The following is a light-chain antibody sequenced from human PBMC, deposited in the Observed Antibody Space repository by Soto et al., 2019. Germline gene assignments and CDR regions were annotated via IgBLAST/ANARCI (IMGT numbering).Light chain of an antibody. Sequence: AIQMTQSPSSLSASVGYRFTITCRASQGIRNDLGWYQQKPGKAPKLLIYAASSLQSGVPSRFSGSGSGTDFTLTISSLQPEDFATYYCQQYDNLPITFGQGTRLEIK. V-gene: IGKV1-6*01. J-gene: IGKJ5*01. CDR1: QGIRND. CDR2: AAS. CDR3: QQYDNLPIT.